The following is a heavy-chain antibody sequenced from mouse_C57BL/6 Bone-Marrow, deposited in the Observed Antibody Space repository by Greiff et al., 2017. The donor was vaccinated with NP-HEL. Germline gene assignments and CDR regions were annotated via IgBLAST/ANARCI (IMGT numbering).Heavy chain of an antibody. CDR3: ARTGTCLAY. J-gene: IGHJ3*01. CDR2: ISDGGSYT. CDR1: GFTFSSYA. D-gene: IGHD4-1*01. Sequence: EVMLVESGGGLVKPGGSLKLSCAASGFTFSSYAMSWVRQTPEKRLEWVATISDGGSYTSYPDHVKGRITISRDNAKNNLYLQMSQLKSEDTAMYYCARTGTCLAYWGQGTLVTVSA. V-gene: IGHV5-4*03.